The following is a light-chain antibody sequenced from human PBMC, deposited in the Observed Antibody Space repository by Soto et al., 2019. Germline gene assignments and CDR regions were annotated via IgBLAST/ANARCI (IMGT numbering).Light chain of an antibody. J-gene: IGLJ2*01. CDR1: SSDVGGYKY. CDR2: EIT. Sequence: QSALTQPASVSGSPGQSITISCSGTSSDVGGYKYVSWYQQLPGKAPKLMIYEITNRPSGVSNRFSGSKSGNTASLTISGLQAEDEADYYCSSYTSSSTVVFGGGTKLTVL. V-gene: IGLV2-14*01. CDR3: SSYTSSSTVV.